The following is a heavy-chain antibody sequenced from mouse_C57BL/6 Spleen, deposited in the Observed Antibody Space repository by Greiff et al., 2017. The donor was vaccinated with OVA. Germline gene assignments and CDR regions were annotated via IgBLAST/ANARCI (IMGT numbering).Heavy chain of an antibody. CDR2: IRSKSSNYAT. Sequence: VQLKESGGGLVQPKGSLKLSCAASGFTFNTYAMHWVRQAPGKGLEWVARIRSKSSNYATYYADSVKDRFTISRDDSQSMLYLQMNNLKTEDTDVYYCVREEEGNYLFDYWGQGTTLTVSS. V-gene: IGHV10-3*01. J-gene: IGHJ2*01. D-gene: IGHD2-1*01. CDR3: VREEEGNYLFDY. CDR1: GFTFNTYA.